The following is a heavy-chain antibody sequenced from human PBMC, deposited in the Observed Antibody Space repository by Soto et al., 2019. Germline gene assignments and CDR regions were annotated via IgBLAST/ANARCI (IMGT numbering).Heavy chain of an antibody. J-gene: IGHJ4*02. CDR1: GFTFSSYG. D-gene: IGHD1-26*01. V-gene: IGHV3-30*18. Sequence: QVQLVESGGGVVQPGRSLRLSCAASGFTFSSYGMHWVRQAPGKGLEWVAVISYDGSNKYYADSVKGRFTISRDNSKNTLYLQMNSLRAEDTAVYYCAKSGDSSGHFDYWGQGTLVTVSS. CDR2: ISYDGSNK. CDR3: AKSGDSSGHFDY.